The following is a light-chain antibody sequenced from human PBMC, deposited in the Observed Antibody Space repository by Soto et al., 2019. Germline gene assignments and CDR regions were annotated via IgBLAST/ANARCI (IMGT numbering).Light chain of an antibody. CDR2: GAS. J-gene: IGKJ1*01. CDR1: QSVSSSY. CDR3: QQFSSNWPWT. Sequence: EIVLTQSPGTLSLSPGERATLSCRASQSVSSSYLAWYQQKPGQAPRLLIYGASSRATGIPDRFSGSGSGTDFTLTISRLEPEDFAVYYCQQFSSNWPWTFGQGTKVDIK. V-gene: IGKV3-20*01.